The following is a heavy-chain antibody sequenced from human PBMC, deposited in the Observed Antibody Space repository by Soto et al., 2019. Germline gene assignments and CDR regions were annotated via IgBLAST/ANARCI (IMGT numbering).Heavy chain of an antibody. Sequence: QVLLVESGGGVVQPGRTLRLSCAASGFTFSNYGMHWVRQAPGKGLEWVAVIWYDGSDKYYADSVKGRFTISRDNSKNTLYLQMNSLRAEDTAVYYCARRMYSSSPARADYWGQGTLVTVSS. CDR3: ARRMYSSSPARADY. D-gene: IGHD6-6*01. J-gene: IGHJ4*02. CDR2: IWYDGSDK. CDR1: GFTFSNYG. V-gene: IGHV3-33*01.